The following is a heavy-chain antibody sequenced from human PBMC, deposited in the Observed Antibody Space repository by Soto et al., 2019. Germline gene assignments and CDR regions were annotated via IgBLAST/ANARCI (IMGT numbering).Heavy chain of an antibody. J-gene: IGHJ4*02. V-gene: IGHV1-3*01. CDR1: GYTFTSYA. CDR3: ARAPGGPDGPGDY. Sequence: QVQLVQSGAEVKKPGASVKGSCKAPGYTFTSYAMHWVRQAPGERREWMGWINAGNGNTKYSQKFQGRVTITSDKTASTANMAPRSMRSEAKAVDYCARAPGGPDGPGDYWGQGTLVTVSS. CDR2: INAGNGNT. D-gene: IGHD2-15*01.